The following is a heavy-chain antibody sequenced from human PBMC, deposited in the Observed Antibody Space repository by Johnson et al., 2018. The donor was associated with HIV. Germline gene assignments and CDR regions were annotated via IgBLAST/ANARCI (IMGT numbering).Heavy chain of an antibody. CDR3: ARALGRELDAFDI. J-gene: IGHJ3*02. CDR2: ISSNGGST. Sequence: VQLVESGGGLVMPGGSLRVSCAASGFTFSSYAMHWVRQAPGKGLEYVSAISSNGGSTYYANSVKGRFTISRDNSNNTLYLQMGSLRAEDTAVYYCARALGRELDAFDIWGQGTMVTVAS. CDR1: GFTFSSYA. D-gene: IGHD3-10*01. V-gene: IGHV3-64*01.